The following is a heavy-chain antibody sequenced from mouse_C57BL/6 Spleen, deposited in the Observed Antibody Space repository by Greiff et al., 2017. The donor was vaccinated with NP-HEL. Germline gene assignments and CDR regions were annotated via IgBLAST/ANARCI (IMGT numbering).Heavy chain of an antibody. CDR2: INPNNGGT. V-gene: IGHV1-18*01. Sequence: VQLQQSGPELVKPGASVKIPCKASGYTFTDYNMDWVKQSHGKSLEWIGDINPNNGGTIYNQKFKGKATLTVDKSSSTAYMQLSSLTSEDSAVYYCARSPDYYGSSYPDYWGQGTTLTVSS. J-gene: IGHJ2*01. CDR3: ARSPDYYGSSYPDY. CDR1: GYTFTDYN. D-gene: IGHD1-1*01.